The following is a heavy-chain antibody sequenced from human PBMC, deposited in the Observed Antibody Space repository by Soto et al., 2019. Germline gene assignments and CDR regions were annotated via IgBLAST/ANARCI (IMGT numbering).Heavy chain of an antibody. D-gene: IGHD5-18*01. V-gene: IGHV3-7*01. J-gene: IGHJ6*03. Sequence: EVQLVESGGGLVQPGGSLRLSCAASGFTFSSSWMSWVRQAPGKGLEWVANIKQDGSDKYYVYSVKGRFTISRDNAKDSLYLQMNSLRAEDTAVYYCARIQIWLTYYYYVAVWGQGTTVTVSS. CDR2: IKQDGSDK. CDR3: ARIQIWLTYYYYVAV. CDR1: GFTFSSSW.